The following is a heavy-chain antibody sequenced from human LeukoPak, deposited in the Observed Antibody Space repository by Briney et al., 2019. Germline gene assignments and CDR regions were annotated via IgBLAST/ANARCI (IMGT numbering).Heavy chain of an antibody. V-gene: IGHV1-69*13. CDR2: IIPIFGTA. CDR3: ARGRPYAFDI. Sequence: ASVKVSCKASGGTFSSYAISWVRQAPGQGLEWMGGIIPIFGTANYAQKFQGRVTITADESTSTAYMKLSSLRSEDTAVYYCARGRPYAFDIWGQGTMVTVSS. CDR1: GGTFSSYA. J-gene: IGHJ3*02.